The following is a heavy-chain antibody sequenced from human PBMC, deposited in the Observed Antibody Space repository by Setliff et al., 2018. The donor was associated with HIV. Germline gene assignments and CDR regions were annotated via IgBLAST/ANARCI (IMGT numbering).Heavy chain of an antibody. CDR2: ISRSGSTI. CDR1: GFIFSSYA. J-gene: IGHJ4*02. CDR3: ARKGD. Sequence: GGSLRLSCAASGFIFSSYAMHWVRQAPGKGLQWVSYISRSGSTIYYADSVKGRFTISRDKAKNSLYLQMNSLRAEDTAVYYCARKGDWGQGTLVTVSS. V-gene: IGHV3-48*03.